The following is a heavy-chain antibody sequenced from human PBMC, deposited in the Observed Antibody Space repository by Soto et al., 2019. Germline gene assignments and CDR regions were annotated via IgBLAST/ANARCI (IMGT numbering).Heavy chain of an antibody. D-gene: IGHD2-15*01. V-gene: IGHV4-39*01. Sequence: SETLSLTCTVSGGSISTNSYFWGWIRKHPGKGLEWIGSMDHRGTTYYSPSLKSRVTISGDTSKNRFSLNFNSVTALYTAIYYCYGSSPSRAFDMWGQGTMVTVSS. J-gene: IGHJ3*02. CDR3: YGSSPSRAFDM. CDR1: GGSISTNSYF. CDR2: MDHRGTT.